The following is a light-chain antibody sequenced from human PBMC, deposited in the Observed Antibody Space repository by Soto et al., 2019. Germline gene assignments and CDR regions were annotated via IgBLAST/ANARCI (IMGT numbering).Light chain of an antibody. J-gene: IGKJ1*01. Sequence: EIVMTQSPVTLAVSPGEGATLSCGASQTVSTNLAWYQQKPGQAPRLLIYGASTRATGIPARFSGSGSGTDFTLTISRLEPEDFAVYYCQQYGSSSWTFGQGTKVDIK. V-gene: IGKV3-15*01. CDR3: QQYGSSSWT. CDR2: GAS. CDR1: QTVSTN.